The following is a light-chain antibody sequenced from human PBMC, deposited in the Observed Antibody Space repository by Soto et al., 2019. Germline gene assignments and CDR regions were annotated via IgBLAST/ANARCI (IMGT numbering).Light chain of an antibody. CDR3: QQRSDSLT. CDR2: DTS. V-gene: IGKV3-11*01. CDR1: QSAGSY. Sequence: EIVLTQSPATLSLSPGEGATLSCRASQSAGSYLAWYQQKPGQAPRLLIYDTSNRATGIPARFSGSGSGTDFTPTISSLEPEDFAVYYCQQRSDSLTFGGVTKVEIK. J-gene: IGKJ4*01.